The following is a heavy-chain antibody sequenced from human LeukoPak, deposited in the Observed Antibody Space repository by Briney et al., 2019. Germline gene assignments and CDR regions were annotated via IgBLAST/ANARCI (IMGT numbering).Heavy chain of an antibody. D-gene: IGHD3-22*01. Sequence: GGSLRLSCAASGFTFSSYGMHWVRQAPGKGLEWVAVISYDGSNKYYADSVKGRFTISRDNSKNTLYLQMNSLRAEDTAVYYCAKEIHYDSSGYYYGDYYGMDVWGQGTTVTVSS. CDR1: GFTFSSYG. J-gene: IGHJ6*02. CDR2: ISYDGSNK. CDR3: AKEIHYDSSGYYYGDYYGMDV. V-gene: IGHV3-30*18.